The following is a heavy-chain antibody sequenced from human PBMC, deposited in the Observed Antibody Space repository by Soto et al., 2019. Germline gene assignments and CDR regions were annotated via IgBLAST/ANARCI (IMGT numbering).Heavy chain of an antibody. J-gene: IGHJ6*03. Sequence: PSETLSLTCTVSGGSISSYYWSWIRQPPGKGLEWIGYIYYSGSTNYNPSLKSRVTISVDTSKNQFSLKLSSVTAADTAVYYCAREYSETYYYYYMDVWGKGTTVTVSS. CDR1: GGSISSYY. D-gene: IGHD2-15*01. CDR3: AREYSETYYYYYMDV. CDR2: IYYSGST. V-gene: IGHV4-59*01.